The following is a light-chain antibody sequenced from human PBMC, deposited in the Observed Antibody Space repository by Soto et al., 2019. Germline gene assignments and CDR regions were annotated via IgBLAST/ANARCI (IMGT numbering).Light chain of an antibody. CDR3: SSYTSTSTLMV. V-gene: IGLV2-14*01. J-gene: IGLJ2*01. Sequence: QSALTQPASVSGAPGQSITISCTGTSSDIGGFNYVSWYQQYPGKAPRLIIYEVTNRPSGVSNRFSGSKSGNTASLTISDLQAEDEAHFYCSSYTSTSTLMVFGGGTKLTVL. CDR2: EVT. CDR1: SSDIGGFNY.